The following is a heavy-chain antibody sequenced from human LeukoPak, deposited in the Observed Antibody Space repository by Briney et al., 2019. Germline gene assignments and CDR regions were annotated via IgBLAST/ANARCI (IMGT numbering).Heavy chain of an antibody. CDR2: MSSTGYTI. J-gene: IGHJ4*02. CDR1: GLTFNIYG. V-gene: IGHV3-48*04. D-gene: IGHD2-21*01. Sequence: GGSLRLSCTASGLTFNIYGMSWVRQAPGKGLEWVSYMSSTGYTIYYADSVKGRFTISRDNAKNSLYLEMSSLRAEDTAVYYCARELLTGLETPFDYWGQGTLVTVSS. CDR3: ARELLTGLETPFDY.